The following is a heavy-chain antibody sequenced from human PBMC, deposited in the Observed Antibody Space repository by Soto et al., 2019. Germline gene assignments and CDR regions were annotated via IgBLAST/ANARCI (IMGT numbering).Heavy chain of an antibody. CDR2: ISGSGGST. CDR3: AKVGYSSSSFGMDV. D-gene: IGHD6-13*01. Sequence: EVQLLESGGGLVQPGGSLRLSCAASGFTFSSDAMSWVRQAPGKVLEWVSAISGSGGSTYYADSVKGRFTISRDNSKNTLYLQMNSLRAEDTAVYYCAKVGYSSSSFGMDVWGQGTTVTVSS. J-gene: IGHJ6*02. CDR1: GFTFSSDA. V-gene: IGHV3-23*01.